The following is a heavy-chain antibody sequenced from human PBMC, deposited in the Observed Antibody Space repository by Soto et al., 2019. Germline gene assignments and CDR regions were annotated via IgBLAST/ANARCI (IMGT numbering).Heavy chain of an antibody. J-gene: IGHJ4*02. CDR1: GFSFSIYV. Sequence: DVQVLESGGDLVQPGGSLRLSCTASGFSFSIYVMTWVRQAPGKGLEWVSAVSGSSGSTYYADSVKGRFSISRDNSKNTLYLQMNSLRVDDTAVYYCARDLSSRPYSGSSSPGENWGQGTLVTVSS. CDR2: VSGSSGST. CDR3: ARDLSSRPYSGSSSPGEN. D-gene: IGHD1-26*01. V-gene: IGHV3-23*01.